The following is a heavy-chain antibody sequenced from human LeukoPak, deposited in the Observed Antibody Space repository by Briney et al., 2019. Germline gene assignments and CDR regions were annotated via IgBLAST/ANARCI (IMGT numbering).Heavy chain of an antibody. J-gene: IGHJ6*02. D-gene: IGHD3-3*01. CDR3: ARGGITIFGVVIIRDYYGMDV. CDR2: IIPIFGAA. V-gene: IGHV1-69*01. CDR1: GGTFSSYA. Sequence: VASVKVSCKASGGTFSSYAISWVRQAPGQGLEWMGGIIPIFGAANYAQKFQGRVTITADESTSTAYMELSSLRSEDTAVYYCARGGITIFGVVIIRDYYGMDVWGQGTTVTVSS.